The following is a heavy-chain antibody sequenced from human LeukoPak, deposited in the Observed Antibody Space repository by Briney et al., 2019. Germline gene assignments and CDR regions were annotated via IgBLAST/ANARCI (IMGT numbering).Heavy chain of an antibody. J-gene: IGHJ3*02. CDR1: GFTVSSNY. V-gene: IGHV3-66*01. Sequence: GGSLRLSCAASGFTVSSNYMSWVRQAPGKGLEWVSVIYSGGSTYYADSVKGRFTISGDNSKNTLYLQMNSLRAEDTAVYYCASDSSGPNDALDIWGQGTMVTVSS. CDR2: IYSGGST. D-gene: IGHD3-22*01. CDR3: ASDSSGPNDALDI.